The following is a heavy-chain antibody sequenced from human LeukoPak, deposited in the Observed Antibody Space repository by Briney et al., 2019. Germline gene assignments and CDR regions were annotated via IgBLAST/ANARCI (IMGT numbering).Heavy chain of an antibody. CDR2: IYYSGST. J-gene: IGHJ4*02. CDR1: SGSIRTSY. V-gene: IGHV4-59*01. CDR3: ARAPNPDFFDD. Sequence: SETLSLTCTVSSGSIRTSYCSWIRQPPGKGLEWIGYIYYSGSTNYNPSLKSRVTISVDTSRNQFSLKLSSVTAADTAVYHCARAPNPDFFDDWGQGTLVTVSS. D-gene: IGHD2-8*01.